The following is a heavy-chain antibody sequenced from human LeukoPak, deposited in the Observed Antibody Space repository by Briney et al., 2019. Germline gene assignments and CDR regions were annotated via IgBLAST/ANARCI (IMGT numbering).Heavy chain of an antibody. Sequence: GGSLRLSCAASGFTFTDYWMTWVRQAPGKGLEWVANIRQDGSVKYYVDSVKGRFTISRDNAQNSLYLQMNSLRAEDTAVYYCARDEPDYWGQGTLVTVSS. CDR1: GFTFTDYW. J-gene: IGHJ4*02. CDR2: IRQDGSVK. V-gene: IGHV3-7*01. CDR3: ARDEPDY.